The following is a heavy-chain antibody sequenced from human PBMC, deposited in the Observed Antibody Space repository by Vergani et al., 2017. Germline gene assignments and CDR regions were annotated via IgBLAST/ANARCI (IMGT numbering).Heavy chain of an antibody. J-gene: IGHJ6*03. CDR3: ARAGRYYDFWSGYYSPYYYYMDV. CDR2: MNPNSGNT. D-gene: IGHD3-3*01. CDR1: GYTFTSYD. V-gene: IGHV1-8*01. Sequence: VQLVQSGAEVKKPGASVKVSCKASGYTFTSYDINWVRQATGQGLEWMGWMNPNSGNTGYAQKFQGRVTMTRNTSISTAYMELSSLRSEDTAVYYCARAGRYYDFWSGYYSPYYYYMDVWGKGTTVTVSS.